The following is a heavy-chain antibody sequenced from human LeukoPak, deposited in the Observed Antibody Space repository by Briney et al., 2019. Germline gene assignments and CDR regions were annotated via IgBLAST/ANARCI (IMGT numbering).Heavy chain of an antibody. CDR1: GFTFSDYY. CDR3: ARVRPPWLSYYYMDV. D-gene: IGHD5-12*01. V-gene: IGHV3-11*04. J-gene: IGHJ6*03. Sequence: GGSLRLSCAASGFTFSDYYMSWIRQAPGKGLEWVSYISSSGSTIYYADSVKGRFTISRDNAKNSLYLQMNSLRAEDTAVYYCARVRPPWLSYYYMDVWGKGTTVTVSS. CDR2: ISSSGSTI.